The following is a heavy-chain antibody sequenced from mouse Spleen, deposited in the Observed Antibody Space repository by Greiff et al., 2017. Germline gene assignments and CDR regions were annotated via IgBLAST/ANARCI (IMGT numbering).Heavy chain of an antibody. J-gene: IGHJ3*01. Sequence: DVHLVESGAELVRPGASVKLSCTASGFNIKDDYMHWVKQRPEQGLEWIGWIDPENGDTEYASKFQGKATITADTSSNTAYLQLSSLTSEDTAVYYCTFSELTGTVAYWGQGTLVTVSA. D-gene: IGHD4-1*01. V-gene: IGHV14-4*01. CDR2: IDPENGDT. CDR3: TFSELTGTVAY. CDR1: GFNIKDDY.